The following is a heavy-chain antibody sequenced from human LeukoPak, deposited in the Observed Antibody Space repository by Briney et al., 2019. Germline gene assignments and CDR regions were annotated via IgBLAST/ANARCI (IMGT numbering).Heavy chain of an antibody. D-gene: IGHD3-3*01. CDR1: GFIFSNYA. CDR2: ISGSGGST. Sequence: LPGRSLRLSCAASGFIFSNYAMSWVRQAPGKGLEWVSAISGSGGSTYYADSVKGRFTISRDNSKNTLYLQMNSLRAEDTAVYYCAKERAITIFGVVIIPGLEYWGQGTLVTVSS. V-gene: IGHV3-23*01. CDR3: AKERAITIFGVVIIPGLEY. J-gene: IGHJ4*02.